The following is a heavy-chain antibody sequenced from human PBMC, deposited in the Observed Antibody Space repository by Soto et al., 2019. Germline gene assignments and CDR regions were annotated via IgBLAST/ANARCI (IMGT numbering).Heavy chain of an antibody. CDR2: IIPIFGTA. Sequence: ASVKVACKASGGTFSSYAISWVRQAPGQGLEWMRGIIPIFGTANYAQKFQGRVTITADESTSTAYMELRSLRSDDTAVYYCARGKGLTYYYDSSGPNDAFDIWGQGTMVTVSS. CDR3: ARGKGLTYYYDSSGPNDAFDI. V-gene: IGHV1-69*13. CDR1: GGTFSSYA. D-gene: IGHD3-22*01. J-gene: IGHJ3*02.